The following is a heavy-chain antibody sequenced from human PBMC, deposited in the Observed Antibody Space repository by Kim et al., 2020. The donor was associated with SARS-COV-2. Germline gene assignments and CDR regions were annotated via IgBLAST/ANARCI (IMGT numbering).Heavy chain of an antibody. D-gene: IGHD3-22*01. J-gene: IGHJ4*02. CDR3: ARTRITMIVVVTHFDY. V-gene: IGHV4-31*02. Sequence: PSLKSRVTISVVTSKNQFSLNASSGTAADTAVYYCARTRITMIVVVTHFDYWGQGTLVTVSS.